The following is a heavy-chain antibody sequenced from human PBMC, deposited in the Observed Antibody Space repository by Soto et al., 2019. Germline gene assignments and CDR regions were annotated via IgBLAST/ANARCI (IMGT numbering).Heavy chain of an antibody. D-gene: IGHD6-6*01. V-gene: IGHV3-23*01. CDR3: VRERQLGV. CDR2: IDASGGTT. J-gene: IGHJ6*02. CDR1: GFTFSIYA. Sequence: VGSLRLSCAASGFTFSIYAMSWARQAPGKGLEWVSVIDASGGTTYTDSVKGRFTISRDNSKNTLYLQMNSLRVEDTAVYYCVRERQLGVWGQGTTVTVSS.